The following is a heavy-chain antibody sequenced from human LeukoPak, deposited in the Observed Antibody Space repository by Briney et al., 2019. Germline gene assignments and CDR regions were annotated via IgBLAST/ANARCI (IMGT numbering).Heavy chain of an antibody. Sequence: GGSLRLSCAASGFTFDDYAMHWVRQAPGKGLEWVSGISGSGGSTYYANSVKGRFTISRDNSKNTLYLQMNSLSAEDTAAYYCAGGGDWSLDYWGQGTLVTVSS. D-gene: IGHD2-21*02. CDR2: ISGSGGST. CDR1: GFTFDDYA. CDR3: AGGGDWSLDY. V-gene: IGHV3-23*01. J-gene: IGHJ4*02.